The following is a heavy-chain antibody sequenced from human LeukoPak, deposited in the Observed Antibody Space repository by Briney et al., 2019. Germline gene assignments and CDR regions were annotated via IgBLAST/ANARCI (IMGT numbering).Heavy chain of an antibody. CDR1: GGSISSYY. Sequence: SETLSLTCTVSGGSISSYYWSWIRQPPGKGLEWIGYIYYSGSTNYNPSLKSRVTISVDMSKNQFPLKLSSVTAADTAVYYCARTRLREYYYDSSGYYYYYFDYWGQGTLVTVSS. CDR3: ARTRLREYYYDSSGYYYYYFDY. J-gene: IGHJ4*02. V-gene: IGHV4-59*08. D-gene: IGHD3-22*01. CDR2: IYYSGST.